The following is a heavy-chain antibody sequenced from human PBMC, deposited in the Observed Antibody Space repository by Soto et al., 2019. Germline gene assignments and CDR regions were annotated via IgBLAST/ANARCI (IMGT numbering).Heavy chain of an antibody. V-gene: IGHV3-74*01. CDR1: GFSFSLYW. Sequence: GGSLRLSCAASGFSFSLYWMHWVRQAPGKGLVWVSRINGDGSDTSYGDSVKGRFTTSRDNAKNTLYLHMNSPGAEDTAVYYCARDFGEVGATAVYDIWGQGTMVTVSS. CDR2: INGDGSDT. CDR3: ARDFGEVGATAVYDI. D-gene: IGHD1-26*01. J-gene: IGHJ3*02.